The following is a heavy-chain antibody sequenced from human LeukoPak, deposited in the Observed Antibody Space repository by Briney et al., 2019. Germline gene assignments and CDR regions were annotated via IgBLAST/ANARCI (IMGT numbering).Heavy chain of an antibody. CDR3: ARVSHLGGDWEYYYYYYMDV. CDR2: TFYSGSS. Sequence: SETLSLTCTVSGDSISSSSYYWDWIRQPPGKGLEWIGSTFYSGSSYYNPSLKSRVTISVDTSKNQFSLKLSSVTAADTAVYYCARVSHLGGDWEYYYYYYMDVWGKGTTVTVSS. D-gene: IGHD3-9*01. V-gene: IGHV4-39*07. J-gene: IGHJ6*03. CDR1: GDSISSSSYY.